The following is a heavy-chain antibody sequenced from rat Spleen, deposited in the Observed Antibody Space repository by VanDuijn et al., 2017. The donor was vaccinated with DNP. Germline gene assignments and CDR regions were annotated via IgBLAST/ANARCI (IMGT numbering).Heavy chain of an antibody. V-gene: IGHV3-3*01. CDR1: DYSVTSGWR. D-gene: IGHD1-2*01. CDR2: INSAGST. CDR3: VTWGDYSTYYFDY. Sequence: EVQLQESGPGLLRPSQSLSLTCSVTDYSVTSGWRWNWVRKFPGHKLEWMGYINSAGSTNYNPSLKSRISITRDTSKNQFFLQVNSVTTEDTATYYCVTWGDYSTYYFDYWGQGVMVTVSS. J-gene: IGHJ2*01.